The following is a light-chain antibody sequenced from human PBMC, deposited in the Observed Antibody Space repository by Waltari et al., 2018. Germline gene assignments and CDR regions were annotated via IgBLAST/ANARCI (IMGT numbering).Light chain of an antibody. Sequence: SPGQSITISCTGTSSDVGGYNTVSWYQQHPGKAPKLMIYDVSNRPSGVSNRFSGSKSGNTASLTISGLQAEDEADYYCSSYISSSTLELFGGGTSLTVL. J-gene: IGLJ2*01. CDR2: DVS. CDR3: SSYISSSTLEL. V-gene: IGLV2-14*03. CDR1: SSDVGGYNT.